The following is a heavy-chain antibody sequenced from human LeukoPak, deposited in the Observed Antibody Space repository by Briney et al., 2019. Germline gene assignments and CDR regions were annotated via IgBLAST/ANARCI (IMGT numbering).Heavy chain of an antibody. CDR2: IYPGDSET. D-gene: IGHD2-2*01. V-gene: IGHV5-51*01. CDR3: VRRPYSSTWSNWFDP. CDR1: GYIFTNHW. Sequence: GESLRISCKGSGYIFTNHWIGWVRRVPGKGLEWMGIIYPGDSETKYSPSFQGQVTISADKSINTAYLQWSRLKASDSGMYYCVRRPYSSTWSNWFDPWGQGTLVTVSS. J-gene: IGHJ5*02.